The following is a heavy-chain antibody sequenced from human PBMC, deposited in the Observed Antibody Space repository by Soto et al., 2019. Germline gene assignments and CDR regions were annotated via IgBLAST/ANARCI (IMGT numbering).Heavy chain of an antibody. D-gene: IGHD6-25*01. CDR3: VKGRGSYEVKFGMDV. Sequence: SLKVSFAASGCTFDDFAMHWVRQAPGKGLEWVSGVDWNSGSTAYADSVEGRFTISRDNARNSLYLQMNSLRAEDTALYYCVKGRGSYEVKFGMDVWGQGTTVTVSS. CDR2: VDWNSGST. CDR1: GCTFDDFA. J-gene: IGHJ6*02. V-gene: IGHV3-9*01.